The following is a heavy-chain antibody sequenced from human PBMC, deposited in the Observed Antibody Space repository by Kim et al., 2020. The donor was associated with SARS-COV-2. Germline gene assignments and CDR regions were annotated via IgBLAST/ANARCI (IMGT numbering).Heavy chain of an antibody. V-gene: IGHV3-30*18. D-gene: IGHD1-7*01. CDR1: GFTFSSYG. J-gene: IGHJ4*02. CDR3: AKETSARL. Sequence: GGSLRLSCAASGFTFSSYGMHWVRQAPGKGLEWVAVISYDGSNKYYADSVKGRFTISRDNSKNTLYLQMNSLRAEDTAVYYCAKETSARLWGQGTLVTVSS. CDR2: ISYDGSNK.